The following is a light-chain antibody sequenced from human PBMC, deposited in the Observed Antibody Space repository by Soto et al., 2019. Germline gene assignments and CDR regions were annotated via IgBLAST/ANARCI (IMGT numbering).Light chain of an antibody. CDR3: QEYDNAPFA. CDR1: QDISHY. J-gene: IGKJ3*01. Sequence: DLQMTQSPSSLSASVGDRVIITCRASQDISHYLAWYQQRPGKVPQLLLYAASTLQSGVPSRFSGSGSGTDFTLTINSLQPEDVATYYCQEYDNAPFAVGPGTKVDIK. V-gene: IGKV1-27*01. CDR2: AAS.